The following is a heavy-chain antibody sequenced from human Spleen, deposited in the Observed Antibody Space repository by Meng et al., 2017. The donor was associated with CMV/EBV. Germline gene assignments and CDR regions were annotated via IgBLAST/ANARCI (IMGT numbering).Heavy chain of an antibody. V-gene: IGHV3-23*03. J-gene: IGHJ4*02. CDR3: AKEMLWFGELRALNFDY. CDR2: IYSDGSIT. CDR1: GFTFSTYG. D-gene: IGHD3-10*01. Sequence: GGSLRLSCAASGFTFSTYGMSWVRQAPGKGLEWVSVIYSDGSITYYADSVKGRFTISRDNSKNTLYLQMNSLRAEDTAVYYCAKEMLWFGELRALNFDYWGQGTLVSVSS.